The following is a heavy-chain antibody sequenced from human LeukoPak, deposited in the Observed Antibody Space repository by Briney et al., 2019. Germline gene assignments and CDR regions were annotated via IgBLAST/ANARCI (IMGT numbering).Heavy chain of an antibody. V-gene: IGHV4-59*08. J-gene: IGHJ4*02. CDR2: IYYSGST. CDR3: ARRKYGDYGNFDY. D-gene: IGHD4-17*01. Sequence: SETLSLTCTVSGDSISGFYWSWIRQPPGKGLEWIAYIYYSGSTNYNPSLKSRVTISVDTSKNQFSLKLSSVTAADTAVYYCARRKYGDYGNFDYWGQGTLVTVSS. CDR1: GDSISGFY.